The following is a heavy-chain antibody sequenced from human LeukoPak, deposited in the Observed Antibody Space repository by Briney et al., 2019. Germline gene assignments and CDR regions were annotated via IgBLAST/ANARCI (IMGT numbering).Heavy chain of an antibody. Sequence: GGSLRLSCAASGLTFGSYWMHWVRQAPGKGLEWVSVIYSGGSTYYAASVKGRFSVSRDNSKNTVYLQMNSLRAEDTAVYYCAGVSFSSGWYRDYWGQGTLVTVSS. V-gene: IGHV3-53*01. J-gene: IGHJ4*02. D-gene: IGHD6-19*01. CDR2: IYSGGST. CDR1: GLTFGSYW. CDR3: AGVSFSSGWYRDY.